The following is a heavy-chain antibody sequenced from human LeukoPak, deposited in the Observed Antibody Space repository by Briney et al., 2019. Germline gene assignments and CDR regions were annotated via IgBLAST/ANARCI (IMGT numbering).Heavy chain of an antibody. CDR3: AKVNSESGSYHAPFDY. V-gene: IGHV3-23*01. Sequence: GGSLRLSCAASGFTFSSYAMSWVRQAPGKGLEWVSAISGSGGSTYYADSVKGRFTISRDNSKNTLYLQMNSPRAEDTAVYYCAKVNSESGSYHAPFDYWGQGTLVTVSS. CDR1: GFTFSSYA. CDR2: ISGSGGST. J-gene: IGHJ4*02. D-gene: IGHD1-26*01.